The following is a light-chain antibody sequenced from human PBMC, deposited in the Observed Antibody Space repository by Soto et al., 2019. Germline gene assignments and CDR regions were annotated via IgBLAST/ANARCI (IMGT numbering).Light chain of an antibody. Sequence: EIVITQSPATLSVSPGERATLSCSASQAVSSNLAWYQQKPGRAPKLLIYAASTRPTGIPARFSGSGSGTEFTLTISSLQSEDFALYYCQQYNDWPPLTFGGGTKVDIK. J-gene: IGKJ4*01. CDR2: AAS. CDR1: QAVSSN. V-gene: IGKV3-15*01. CDR3: QQYNDWPPLT.